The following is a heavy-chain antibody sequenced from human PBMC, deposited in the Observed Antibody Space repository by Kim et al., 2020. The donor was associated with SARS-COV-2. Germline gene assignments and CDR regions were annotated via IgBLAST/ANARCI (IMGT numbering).Heavy chain of an antibody. D-gene: IGHD3-22*01. CDR3: AKGQHYYDSSGYYPQE. Sequence: SVKGRFTISRDNSKNSLYLQMNSLRTEDTALYYCAKGQHYYDSSGYYPQEWGRGTLVTVSS. V-gene: IGHV3-43*01. J-gene: IGHJ4*02.